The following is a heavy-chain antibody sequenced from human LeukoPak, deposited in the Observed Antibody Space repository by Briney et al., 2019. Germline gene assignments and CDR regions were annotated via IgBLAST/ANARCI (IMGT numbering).Heavy chain of an antibody. CDR3: ARRSSGWYDAFDI. CDR2: INAGNGNT. V-gene: IGHV1-3*01. CDR1: GYTFTSYA. D-gene: IGHD6-19*01. Sequence: ASVKVSCKASGYTFTSYAMHWVRQAPGQRLEWMGWINAGNGNTKYSQKFQGRVTITRDTSASTAYMELSSLRSEDTAVYYCARRSSGWYDAFDIWGQGTMVIVSS. J-gene: IGHJ3*02.